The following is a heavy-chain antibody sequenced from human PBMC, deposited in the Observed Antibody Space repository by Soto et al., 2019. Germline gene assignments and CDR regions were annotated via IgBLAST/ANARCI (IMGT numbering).Heavy chain of an antibody. CDR3: ARDRFIPNCSGGSCYDDYYYGMDV. D-gene: IGHD2-15*01. Sequence: SETLSLTCTVSGGSISSSSYYWGWIRQPPGKGLEWIGSIYYSGSTYYNPSLKSRVTISVDTSKNQFSLKLSSVTAADTAVYYCARDRFIPNCSGGSCYDDYYYGMDVWGQGTTVT. V-gene: IGHV4-39*07. J-gene: IGHJ6*02. CDR1: GGSISSSSYY. CDR2: IYYSGST.